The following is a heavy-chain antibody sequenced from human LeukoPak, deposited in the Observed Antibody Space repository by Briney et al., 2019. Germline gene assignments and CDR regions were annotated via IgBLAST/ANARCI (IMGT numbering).Heavy chain of an antibody. CDR2: INHSGST. J-gene: IGHJ6*04. D-gene: IGHD2-2*01. Sequence: SETLSLTCAVYGGSFSGYYWSWVRQPPGKGLEWIGEINHSGSTNYNPSLKSRVTISVDTSKNQFSLKLSSVTVADTAVYYCARLGYCSSTSCHGGYYYGMDVWGKGTTVTVSS. CDR3: ARLGYCSSTSCHGGYYYGMDV. CDR1: GGSFSGYY. V-gene: IGHV4-34*01.